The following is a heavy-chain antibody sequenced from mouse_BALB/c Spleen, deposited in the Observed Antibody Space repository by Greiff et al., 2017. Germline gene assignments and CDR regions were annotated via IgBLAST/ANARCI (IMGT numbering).Heavy chain of an antibody. CDR1: GFTFSSYG. V-gene: IGHV5-6-3*01. CDR2: INSNGGST. Sequence: EVKLVESGGGLVQPGGSLKLSCAASGFTFSSYGMSWVRQTPDKRLELVATINSNGGSTYYPDSVKGRFTISRDNAKNTLYLQMSSLKSEDTAMYYCAREGLLYAMDYWGQGTSVTVSS. D-gene: IGHD2-3*01. CDR3: AREGLLYAMDY. J-gene: IGHJ4*01.